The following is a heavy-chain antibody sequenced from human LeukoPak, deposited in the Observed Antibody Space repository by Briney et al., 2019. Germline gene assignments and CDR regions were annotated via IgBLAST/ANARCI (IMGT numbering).Heavy chain of an antibody. CDR3: ARDGGATMVRGVATYDS. V-gene: IGHV3-48*04. J-gene: IGHJ4*02. CDR1: GFTFSTYS. CDR2: ISRSSSTI. Sequence: GGSLRLSCAASGFTFSTYSMNWVRQAPGKGLEWVSYISRSSSTIHYADSVKGRFTISRDNAKSSLFLQMNSLRAEDTAVYYCARDGGATMVRGVATYDSWGQGTLVTVSS. D-gene: IGHD3-10*01.